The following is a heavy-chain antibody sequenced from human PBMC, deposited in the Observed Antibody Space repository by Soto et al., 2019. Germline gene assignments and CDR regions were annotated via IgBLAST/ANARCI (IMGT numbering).Heavy chain of an antibody. D-gene: IGHD3-10*01. J-gene: IGHJ4*01. CDR3: ARDSGYGSGGCVNRWLVY. V-gene: IGHV3-7*01. CDR1: GFTFGSYW. CDR2: IKRDSTEK. Sequence: LRLSRAPSGFTFGSYWMSWVRQVPGKGLEWLGTIKRDSTEKKYVASVKGRFTMSRDNAQNSLYRQMDSLRAEGTAAYYCARDSGYGSGGCVNRWLVYWGHGSLVTVSS.